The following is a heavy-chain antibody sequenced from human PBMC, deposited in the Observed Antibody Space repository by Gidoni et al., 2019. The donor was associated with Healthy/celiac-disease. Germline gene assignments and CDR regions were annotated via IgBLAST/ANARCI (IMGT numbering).Heavy chain of an antibody. CDR2: INPNSGGT. V-gene: IGHV1-2*04. Sequence: QVQLVKSGAEVKKPGASVKVSCKAYGYTFTGYYLHWVRQAPGQGLAWMGWINPNSGGTNDAQKFQGWVTMTRDTSISTAYMGLSRLRSDDTAVYYCASSGGGYCSSTSCYTLSYWGQGTLVTVSS. CDR3: ASSGGGYCSSTSCYTLSY. J-gene: IGHJ4*02. CDR1: GYTFTGYY. D-gene: IGHD2-2*02.